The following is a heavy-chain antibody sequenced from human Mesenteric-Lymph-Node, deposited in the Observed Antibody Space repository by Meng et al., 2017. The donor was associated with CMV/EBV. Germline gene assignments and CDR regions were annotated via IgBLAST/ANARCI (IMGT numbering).Heavy chain of an antibody. V-gene: IGHV3-21*01. Sequence: GESLKISCLASGFTFDDYTMHWVRQAPGKGLEWVSSISSSSSYIYYADSVKGRFTISRDNAKNSLYLQMNSLRAEDTAVYYCARDLFYCSSTSCYGLGMDVWGQGTTVTVSS. CDR1: GFTFDDYT. D-gene: IGHD2-2*01. J-gene: IGHJ6*02. CDR3: ARDLFYCSSTSCYGLGMDV. CDR2: ISSSSSYI.